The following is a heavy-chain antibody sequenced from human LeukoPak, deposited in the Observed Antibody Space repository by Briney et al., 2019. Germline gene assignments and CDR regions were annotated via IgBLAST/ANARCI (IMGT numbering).Heavy chain of an antibody. J-gene: IGHJ6*02. CDR3: APQSGGYDSPIYYYSMDV. Sequence: GGSLRLSCAASGFTFSSYWMSWVRQAPGKGLEWVANIKQDGSEKYYVDSVKGRFTISRDNAKNSLYLQMNSLRAEDTAVYYCAPQSGGYDSPIYYYSMDVWGQGTTVTVSS. CDR2: IKQDGSEK. V-gene: IGHV3-7*01. CDR1: GFTFSSYW. D-gene: IGHD5-12*01.